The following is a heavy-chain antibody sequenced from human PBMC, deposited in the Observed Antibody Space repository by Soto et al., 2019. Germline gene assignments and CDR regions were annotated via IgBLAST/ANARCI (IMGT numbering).Heavy chain of an antibody. CDR3: ARAPYQLLLIDY. V-gene: IGHV3-7*03. CDR1: GFAFSSYW. CDR2: IKQDGSEK. J-gene: IGHJ4*02. D-gene: IGHD2-15*01. Sequence: PGGSLRLSCAASGFAFSSYWMSWVRQAPGKGLEWVANIKQDGSEKYYVDSVKGRFTISRDNAKNSLYLQMNSLRAEGTAVYYCARAPYQLLLIDYWGQGTLVTVSS.